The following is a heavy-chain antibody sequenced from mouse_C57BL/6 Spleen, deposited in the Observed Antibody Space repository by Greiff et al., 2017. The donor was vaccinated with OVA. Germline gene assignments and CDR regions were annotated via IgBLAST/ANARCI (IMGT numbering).Heavy chain of an antibody. D-gene: IGHD1-1*01. CDR1: GYTFTDYE. CDR3: TRGGYYGSNYYAMDY. Sequence: VQLQQSGAELVRPGASVTLSCKASGYTFTDYEMHWVKQTPVHGLEWIGAIDPETGGTAYNQKFKGKAILTADKSSSTAYMELRSLTSEDSAVYYCTRGGYYGSNYYAMDYWGQGTSVTVSS. CDR2: IDPETGGT. J-gene: IGHJ4*01. V-gene: IGHV1-15*01.